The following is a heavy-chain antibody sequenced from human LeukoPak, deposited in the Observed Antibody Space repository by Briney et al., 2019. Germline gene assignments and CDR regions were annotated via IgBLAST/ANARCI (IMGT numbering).Heavy chain of an antibody. CDR2: IKKDGSEK. CDR1: GFTFSSYW. J-gene: IGHJ4*02. Sequence: GGSLRLSCAASGFTFSSYWMSWVRQAPGKGLEWVANIKKDGSEKYYVDSVKGRFTISRDNAKKSLYLQMNSLRAEDTAVYYCAELGITMIGGVWGQGTLVTVSS. CDR3: AELGITMIGGV. V-gene: IGHV3-7*01. D-gene: IGHD3-10*02.